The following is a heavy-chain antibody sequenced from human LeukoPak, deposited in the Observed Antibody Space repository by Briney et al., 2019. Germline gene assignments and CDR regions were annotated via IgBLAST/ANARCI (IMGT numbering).Heavy chain of an antibody. J-gene: IGHJ4*02. D-gene: IGHD5-18*01. CDR1: GFTFSSYG. V-gene: IGHV3-30*03. CDR2: ISYDGSNK. Sequence: PGGSLRLSCAASGFTFSSYGMHWVRQAPGKGLEWVAVISYDGSNKYYADSVKGRFTISRDNSKNTLCLQMNSLRAEDTAVYYCARPSSGYSYGYDFDYWGQGTLVTVSS. CDR3: ARPSSGYSYGYDFDY.